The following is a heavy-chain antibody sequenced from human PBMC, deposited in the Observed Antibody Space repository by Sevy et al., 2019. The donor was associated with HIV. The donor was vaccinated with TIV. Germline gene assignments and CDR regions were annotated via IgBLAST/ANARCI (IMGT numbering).Heavy chain of an antibody. CDR3: AKDAGYGGNPDLFDS. D-gene: IGHD4-17*01. Sequence: GGSLRLSCAGSAFTFSSYGMHWVRQVPGEGLQWVAFISYDGTKKYYADSVRGRFTISRDNSMDTLYLQMTSLRAGDTAVYFCAKDAGYGGNPDLFDSWGQGTLVTVSS. CDR1: AFTFSSYG. V-gene: IGHV3-33*05. CDR2: ISYDGTKK. J-gene: IGHJ4*02.